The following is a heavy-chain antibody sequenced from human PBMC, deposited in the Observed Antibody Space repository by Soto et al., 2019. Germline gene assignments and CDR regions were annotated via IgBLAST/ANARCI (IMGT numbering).Heavy chain of an antibody. CDR1: GFTFSSYE. CDR2: ISSSGSTI. CDR3: ARDGGGNFWSGYYRDYYGMDV. Sequence: EVQLVESGGGLVQPGGSLRLSCAASGFTFSSYEMNWVRQAPGKGLEWVSYISSSGSTIYYADSVKGRFTISRDNAKNSLYLQMNSLRAEDTAVYYCARDGGGNFWSGYYRDYYGMDVWGQGTTVTVFS. V-gene: IGHV3-48*03. D-gene: IGHD3-3*01. J-gene: IGHJ6*02.